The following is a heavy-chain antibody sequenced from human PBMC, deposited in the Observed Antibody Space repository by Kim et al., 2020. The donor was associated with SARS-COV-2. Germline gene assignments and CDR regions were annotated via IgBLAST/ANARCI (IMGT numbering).Heavy chain of an antibody. CDR1: GFTFGNSA. CDR2: IFGSGSGT. Sequence: GGSLRLSCTASGFTFGNSAMSWVRQAPGKGLEWVSGIFGSGSGTYYADSVKGRVSISRDNFQSTLYLQMDNLRTEDTAVYYCARHLHVTTVPFYWYFDLWGRGTLVTVSS. CDR3: ARHLHVTTVPFYWYFDL. J-gene: IGHJ2*01. V-gene: IGHV3-23*01.